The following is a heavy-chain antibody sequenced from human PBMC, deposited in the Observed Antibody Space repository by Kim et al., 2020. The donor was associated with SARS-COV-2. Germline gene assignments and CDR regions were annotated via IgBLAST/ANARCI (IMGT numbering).Heavy chain of an antibody. J-gene: IGHJ4*02. CDR2: IKSKTDGGTT. V-gene: IGHV3-15*01. CDR3: TTRIVGATGPFDY. D-gene: IGHD1-26*01. Sequence: GGSLRLSCAASGFTFSNAWMSWVRQAPGKGLEWVGRIKSKTDGGTTDYAAPVKGRFTISRDDSKNTLYLQMNSLKTEDTAVYYCTTRIVGATGPFDYWGQGTLVTVSS. CDR1: GFTFSNAW.